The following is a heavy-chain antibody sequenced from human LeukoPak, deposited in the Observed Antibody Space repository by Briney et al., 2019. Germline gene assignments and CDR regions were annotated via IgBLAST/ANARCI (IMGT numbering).Heavy chain of an antibody. J-gene: IGHJ4*02. CDR3: AKDPRDDSNGYQYIGCFDY. V-gene: IGHV3-23*01. CDR2: VSGNSGSK. CDR1: GFAFRNFA. D-gene: IGHD3-22*01. Sequence: GGSLRLSCAASGFAFRNFAMTWVRQAPGKGLEWVSTVSGNSGSKYYADSVKGRFTISRDNSKNTLYLQMNSLRAEDTAVYYCAKDPRDDSNGYQYIGCFDYWGQGTLVTVSS.